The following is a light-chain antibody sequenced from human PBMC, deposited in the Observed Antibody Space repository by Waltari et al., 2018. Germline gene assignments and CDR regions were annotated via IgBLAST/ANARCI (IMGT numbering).Light chain of an antibody. CDR1: TSNIGSNT. V-gene: IGLV1-44*01. CDR2: TNN. CDR3: AAWDDSLKGYV. J-gene: IGLJ1*01. Sequence: QSVLTQPPSASGTPGQRVTISCSGSTSNIGSNTVTWYQQVPGTAPKLLIYTNNQRPPGVPDRFSGSKSGTSASLAISGLQSEDEADYYCAAWDDSLKGYVFGPGTKVTVL.